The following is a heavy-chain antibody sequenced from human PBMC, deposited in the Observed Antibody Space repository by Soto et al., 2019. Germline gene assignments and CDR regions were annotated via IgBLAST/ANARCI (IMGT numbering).Heavy chain of an antibody. CDR2: VSHDGIST. D-gene: IGHD2-15*01. CDR3: ARSGCSRTSCYDY. J-gene: IGHJ4*02. Sequence: GGSLRLSCAASGFTFSSYAMHWARQAPGRELEYVSAVSHDGISTYYANSVKGRFTVSRDNSKNTLFLQMGSLRVEDTAIYYCARSGCSRTSCYDYWGLGTLVTVSS. V-gene: IGHV3-64*01. CDR1: GFTFSSYA.